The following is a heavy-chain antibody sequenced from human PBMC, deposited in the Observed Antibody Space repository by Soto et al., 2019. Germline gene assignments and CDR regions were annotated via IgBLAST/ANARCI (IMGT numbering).Heavy chain of an antibody. CDR2: ISGSGGST. J-gene: IGHJ4*02. V-gene: IGHV3-23*01. CDR1: GLTFSSYA. CDR3: AKDPEWLRLGAPGTYFDY. D-gene: IGHD5-12*01. Sequence: GGSLRLSCAASGLTFSSYAMSWVRQAPGKGLEWVSAISGSGGSTYYADSVKGRFTISRDNSKNTLYLQMNSLRAEDTAVYYCAKDPEWLRLGAPGTYFDYWGQGTLVTVSS.